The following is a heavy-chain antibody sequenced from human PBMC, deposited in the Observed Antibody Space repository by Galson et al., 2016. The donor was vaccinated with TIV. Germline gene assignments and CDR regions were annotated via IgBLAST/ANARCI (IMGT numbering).Heavy chain of an antibody. CDR3: ARDGEVGSSDYDH. CDR1: GAIFNSYA. J-gene: IGHJ4*02. D-gene: IGHD3-22*01. V-gene: IGHV1-46*02. CDR2: INPSGGST. Sequence: SVKVSCKASGAIFNSYAISWVRQAPGQGLEWMGIINPSGGSTSYAQKFQGRVTMTRVTSTSTVYMELSSLRSEDTAVYYCARDGEVGSSDYDHWGQGTLVSVSS.